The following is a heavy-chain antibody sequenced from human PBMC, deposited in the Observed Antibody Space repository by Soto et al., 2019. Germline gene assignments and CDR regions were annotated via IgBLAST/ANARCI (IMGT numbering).Heavy chain of an antibody. J-gene: IGHJ4*02. D-gene: IGHD5-12*01. CDR1: GGSITSSSYY. Sequence: PSETLSLTCTVSGGSITSSSYYWGWIRQSPGKGLEWIGSIYYSGSTYYNPSLKSRVTISVDTSKNQFSLKLSSVTAADTAVYYCAKQDSGYDYPRWSFRYWGQGTLVTVSS. CDR2: IYYSGST. V-gene: IGHV4-39*01. CDR3: AKQDSGYDYPRWSFRY.